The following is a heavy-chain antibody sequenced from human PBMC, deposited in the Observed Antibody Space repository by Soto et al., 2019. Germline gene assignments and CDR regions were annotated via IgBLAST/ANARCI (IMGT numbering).Heavy chain of an antibody. CDR1: GGSIRSYC. Sequence: SETLSLTCTVSGGSIRSYCWTWIRQPPGEGLEWIGCICNSGTTNYNPSLKSRVAISMDTQKNQFSLQLSSVTVADTAVYYCASHLRPTNWGGGYFDYWGQGPLVTVSS. CDR2: ICNSGTT. J-gene: IGHJ4*02. V-gene: IGHV4-59*08. CDR3: ASHLRPTNWGGGYFDY. D-gene: IGHD7-27*01.